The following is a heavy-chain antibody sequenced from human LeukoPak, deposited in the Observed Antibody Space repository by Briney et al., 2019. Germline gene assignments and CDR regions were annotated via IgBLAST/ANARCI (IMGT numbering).Heavy chain of an antibody. V-gene: IGHV4-59*01. CDR1: GASISSFY. J-gene: IGHJ4*02. D-gene: IGHD5-24*01. CDR2: SHYSQST. Sequence: RSSETLSLTCTASGASISSFYCNWVRQPPGKGLEWIGYSHYSQSTKYNPSLKSRVTISGDTSKNQFSLKLSSVTAADTAVYYCVIGEGWQPDYWGQGALVTVSS. CDR3: VIGEGWQPDY.